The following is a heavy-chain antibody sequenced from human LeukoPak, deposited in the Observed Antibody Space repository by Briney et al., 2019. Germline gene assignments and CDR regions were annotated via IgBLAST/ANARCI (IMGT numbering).Heavy chain of an antibody. CDR3: ARSSITMVRGVKDY. CDR1: GFTFSSYS. Sequence: GGSLRLSCAASGFTFSSYSMNWVRQAPGKGLEWVSYISSSSSTIYYADSVKGRFTISRDNAKNSLYLQMNSLRAEDTAVYYCARSSITMVRGVKDYWGQGTLVTVSS. D-gene: IGHD3-10*01. V-gene: IGHV3-48*04. J-gene: IGHJ4*02. CDR2: ISSSSSTI.